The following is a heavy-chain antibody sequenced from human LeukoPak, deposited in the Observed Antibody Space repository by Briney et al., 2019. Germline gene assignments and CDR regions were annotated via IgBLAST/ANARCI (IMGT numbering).Heavy chain of an antibody. CDR3: ARESEDDSSGHGLGSDI. D-gene: IGHD3-22*01. J-gene: IGHJ3*02. CDR2: IYYSGST. CDR1: GGSISSYY. Sequence: PSETLSLTCTVSGGSISSYYWSWIRQPPGKGLEWIGYIYYSGSTNYNPSLKSRVTISVDTSKNQFSLKLSSVTAADTAVYYCARESEDDSSGHGLGSDIWGQGTMVTVSS. V-gene: IGHV4-59*01.